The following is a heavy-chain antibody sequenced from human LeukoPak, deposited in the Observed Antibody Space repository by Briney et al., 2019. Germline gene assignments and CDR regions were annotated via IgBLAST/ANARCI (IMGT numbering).Heavy chain of an antibody. CDR3: ARGIASSSWRLPSRGYFQH. Sequence: SQTLSLTCAISGGSVSSKSTAWNWIRQSPSRGLEWLGRTYYRSKWYTGYAVSVKGRITINPDTSKNQFSLKLSSVTAADTAVYYCARGIASSSWRLPSRGYFQHWGQGTLVTVSS. V-gene: IGHV6-1*01. CDR2: TYYRSKWYT. CDR1: GGSVSSKSTA. J-gene: IGHJ1*01. D-gene: IGHD6-13*01.